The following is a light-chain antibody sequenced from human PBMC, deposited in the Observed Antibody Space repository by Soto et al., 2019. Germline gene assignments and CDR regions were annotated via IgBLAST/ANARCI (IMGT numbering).Light chain of an antibody. V-gene: IGKV1-5*03. J-gene: IGKJ1*01. CDR2: KAS. CDR1: QSISSW. Sequence: DIQMNKSPSTLSASVGDRVTITCRASQSISSWLAWYQQKPGKAPKLLIYKASSLESGVPSRFSGSGSGTEFTLTISSLQPDDFATYYCQQYNSYSWTFGQGTKVDIK. CDR3: QQYNSYSWT.